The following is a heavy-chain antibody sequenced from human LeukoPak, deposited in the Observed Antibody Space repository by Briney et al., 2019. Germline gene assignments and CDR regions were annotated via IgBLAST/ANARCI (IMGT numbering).Heavy chain of an antibody. V-gene: IGHV3-74*01. CDR3: ARDEGVAVAAPTPPDY. Sequence: GGSLRLSCAASGFTFSSYWMHWVRQAPGKGLVWVSRINTDGSSTSYADSVKGRFTISRDNAKNTLYLQMNSLRAEDTAVYYCARDEGVAVAAPTPPDYWSQGTLVTVSS. CDR1: GFTFSSYW. CDR2: INTDGSST. D-gene: IGHD6-19*01. J-gene: IGHJ4*02.